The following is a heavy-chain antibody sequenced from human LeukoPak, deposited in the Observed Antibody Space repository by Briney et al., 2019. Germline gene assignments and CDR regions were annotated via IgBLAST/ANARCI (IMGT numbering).Heavy chain of an antibody. CDR1: GFTFNAYW. CDR2: IRGDGSEK. CDR3: AKALYSGPGSYSGIDY. D-gene: IGHD3-10*01. J-gene: IGHJ4*02. V-gene: IGHV3-7*03. Sequence: PGGSLGLSCAASGFTFNAYWMRWVRQAPGKGREGVGKIRGDGSEKYYVDSVKGRFTMSRDNAKNSLYLQMNSLRAEDTAVYYCAKALYSGPGSYSGIDYWGQGTLVTVSS.